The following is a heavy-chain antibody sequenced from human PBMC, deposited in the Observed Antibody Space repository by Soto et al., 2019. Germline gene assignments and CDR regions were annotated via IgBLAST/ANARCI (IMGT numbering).Heavy chain of an antibody. D-gene: IGHD7-27*01. CDR3: ATLGTISPIDY. J-gene: IGHJ4*02. CDR1: GYNFNKHW. V-gene: IGHV5-10-1*01. Sequence: GESLKISCKASGYNFNKHWITWVRQMPGKGLEWVGRIHPSDSSTNYNPSFQGHVTLSIDKSKSTTSLQWSSLKASDTAMYHCATLGTISPIDYWGQGTLVTVSS. CDR2: IHPSDSST.